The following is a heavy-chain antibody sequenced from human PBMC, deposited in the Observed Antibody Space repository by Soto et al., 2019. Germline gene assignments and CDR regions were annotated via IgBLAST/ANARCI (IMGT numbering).Heavy chain of an antibody. D-gene: IGHD3-22*01. CDR2: MNPNSGNT. CDR3: ARGLDNYYDSRSAKGY. J-gene: IGHJ4*02. Sequence: QVQLVQSGAEVKKPGASVKVSCKASGYTFTSYDINWVRQATGQGLEWMGWMNPNSGNTGYAQKFQGRVTMTRNTSISTADMELSSQRSEDTAGYYCARGLDNYYDSRSAKGYWGQGTLVTVCS. V-gene: IGHV1-8*01. CDR1: GYTFTSYD.